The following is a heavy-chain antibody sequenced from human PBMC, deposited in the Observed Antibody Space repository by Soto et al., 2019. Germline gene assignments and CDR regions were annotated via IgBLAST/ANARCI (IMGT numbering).Heavy chain of an antibody. D-gene: IGHD6-19*01. CDR1: GGSISSNW. CDR3: ARHIAVSGTRGFDF. Sequence: QVHLQESGPGLIKPSGTLSLTCAVSGGSISSNWWSWVRQPPGKGLEWIGEIYHSGSTNYNPSLRHRVTMPMDKSQNHLSLNLNSVTAADTAVYYCARHIAVSGTRGFDFWGRGTLVTVSS. J-gene: IGHJ4*02. CDR2: IYHSGST. V-gene: IGHV4-4*02.